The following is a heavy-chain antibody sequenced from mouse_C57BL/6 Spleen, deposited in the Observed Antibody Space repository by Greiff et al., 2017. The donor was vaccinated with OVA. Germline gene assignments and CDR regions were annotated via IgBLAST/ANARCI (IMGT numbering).Heavy chain of an antibody. D-gene: IGHD4-1*02. Sequence: EVQRVESGGGLVQPGGSLSLSCAASGFTFTDYYMSWVRQPPGKALEWLGFIRNKANGYTTEYSASVKGRFTISRDNSQSILYLQMNALSAEDSATYYCARYPNWAQDYWGQGTTLPISS. CDR2: IRNKANGYTT. CDR1: GFTFTDYY. V-gene: IGHV7-3*01. J-gene: IGHJ2*01. CDR3: ARYPNWAQDY.